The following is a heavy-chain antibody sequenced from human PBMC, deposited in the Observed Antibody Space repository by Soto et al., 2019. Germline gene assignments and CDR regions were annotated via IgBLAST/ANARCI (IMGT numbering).Heavy chain of an antibody. CDR2: INHSGST. CDR3: GSEEDDYSFDLRFAP. V-gene: IGHV4-34*01. J-gene: IGHJ5*02. Sequence: SETLSLTCAVYGGSFSGYYWSWIRQPPGKGLEWIGEINHSGSTNYNPSLKSRVTISVDTSKNQFSLKLSSVTAAGTAVYYCGSEEDDYSFDLRFAPGGQGPRVTVPS. D-gene: IGHD4-4*01. CDR1: GGSFSGYY.